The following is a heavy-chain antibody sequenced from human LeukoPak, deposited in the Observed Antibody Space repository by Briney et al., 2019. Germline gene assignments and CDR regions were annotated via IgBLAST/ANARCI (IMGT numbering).Heavy chain of an antibody. J-gene: IGHJ3*02. CDR1: GDSVSSNSAA. Sequence: SQTLSLTCAISGDSVSSNSAARNWIRQSPSRGLEWLGRTYYRSKWYNDYAVSVKSRITINPDTSKNQFSLQLNSVTPEDTAVYYCARGPGIAAAGTGGVGAFDIWGQGTMVTVSS. CDR2: TYYRSKWYN. CDR3: ARGPGIAAAGTGGVGAFDI. V-gene: IGHV6-1*01. D-gene: IGHD6-13*01.